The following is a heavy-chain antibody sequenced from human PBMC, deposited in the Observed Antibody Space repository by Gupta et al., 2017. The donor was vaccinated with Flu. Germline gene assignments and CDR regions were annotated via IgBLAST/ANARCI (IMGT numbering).Heavy chain of an antibody. D-gene: IGHD1-26*01. CDR3: ARVGGSYTGLDAFDI. J-gene: IGHJ3*02. CDR2: IWYDGSNK. Sequence: MHWVRQAPGKALGWVAVIWYDGSNKYYADSVKGRFTISRDNSKNTLYLQMNSLRADDTAVYYCARVGGSYTGLDAFDIWGQGTMVTVSS. V-gene: IGHV3-33*01.